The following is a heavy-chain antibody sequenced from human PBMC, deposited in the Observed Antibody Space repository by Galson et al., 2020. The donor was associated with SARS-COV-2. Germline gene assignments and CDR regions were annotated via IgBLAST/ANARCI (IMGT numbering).Heavy chain of an antibody. CDR2: TYYRSKWYK. CDR1: GDSVSSDSAG. D-gene: IGHD2-8*01. V-gene: IGHV6-1*01. J-gene: IGHJ6*02. Sequence: SQTLSLTCVISGDSVSSDSAGWNWIRQSPSRGLEWLGRTYYRSKWYKDYAESVKGRITINTDTSKNQFSLQLNSVSPEDTAVYYCVRGCIRNMDVWGQGTTVSVSS. CDR3: VRGCIRNMDV.